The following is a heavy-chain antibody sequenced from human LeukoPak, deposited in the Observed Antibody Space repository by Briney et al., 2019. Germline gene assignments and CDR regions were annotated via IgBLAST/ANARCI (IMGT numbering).Heavy chain of an antibody. D-gene: IGHD3-10*01. CDR3: ARDSGEMGLDY. Sequence: GGSLRLSCAASGFSITDYYMDWVRQAPGKGLEWVGRTRNTAYSYTTEYAASVRGRFTISRDDPKNLLSLQMNSLKSEDTAVYYCARDSGEMGLDYWGQGTLVAVSS. CDR1: GFSITDYY. J-gene: IGHJ4*02. CDR2: TRNTAYSYTT. V-gene: IGHV3-72*01.